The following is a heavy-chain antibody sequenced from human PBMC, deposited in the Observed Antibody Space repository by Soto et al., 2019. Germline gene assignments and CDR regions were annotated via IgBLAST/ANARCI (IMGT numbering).Heavy chain of an antibody. V-gene: IGHV4-30-4*01. CDR2: IYYSGST. Sequence: SETLSLTCPVPGGSISSGAYYSSWIRQHPGKGLEWIGCIYYSGSTYYNPALKSRVTISVDTSKNQFSLKLSSVTAADTAVYYCARDSYSSGYSRDPYGMDVWGQGTTVTVSS. CDR3: ARDSYSSGYSRDPYGMDV. D-gene: IGHD3-22*01. J-gene: IGHJ6*02. CDR1: GGSISSGAYY.